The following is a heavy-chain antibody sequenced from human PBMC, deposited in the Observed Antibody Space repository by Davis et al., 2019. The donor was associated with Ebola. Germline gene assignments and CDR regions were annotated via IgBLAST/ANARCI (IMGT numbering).Heavy chain of an antibody. Sequence: PSETLSLTCAVYGESFSGYFWSWIRQPPGTGLEWIGEINHRGCTNYNPSLKSRVTISVDTSKNQFSLKLSSVTAAVTALYYCARKEVSGGSYIQWYFDLWGRGTLVTVSS. D-gene: IGHD2-15*01. V-gene: IGHV4-34*01. CDR1: GESFSGYF. CDR3: ARKEVSGGSYIQWYFDL. CDR2: INHRGCT. J-gene: IGHJ2*01.